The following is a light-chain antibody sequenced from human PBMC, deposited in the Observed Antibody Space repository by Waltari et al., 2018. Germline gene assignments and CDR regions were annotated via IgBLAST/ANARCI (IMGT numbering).Light chain of an antibody. CDR3: MQGTHLPWT. J-gene: IGKJ1*01. V-gene: IGKV2-29*02. CDR2: EVS. CDR1: QSLLHSDGKTY. Sequence: LSLSVTPGQPASISCKSSQSLLHSDGKTYLYWYLQKPGQSPELLISEVSSRFSGVSHRFSGSGSGTEFTLKISRVEAEDVGVYYCMQGTHLPWTFGQGTKVEIK.